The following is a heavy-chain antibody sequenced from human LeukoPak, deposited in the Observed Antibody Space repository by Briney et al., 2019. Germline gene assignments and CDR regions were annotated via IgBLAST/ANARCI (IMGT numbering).Heavy chain of an antibody. CDR2: IYPGDSNT. CDR3: ARRAGGSSRNWLDP. CDR1: GYSFTSCW. V-gene: IGHV5-51*01. D-gene: IGHD6-13*01. J-gene: IGHJ5*02. Sequence: GESLKISCKGFGYSFTSCWIGWVRQMPGKGLEWMGIIYPGDSNTKYSPSFQGQVTISADKSVSTAYLQWSSLKASDTAMYYCARRAGGSSRNWLDPWGQGTPVTVSS.